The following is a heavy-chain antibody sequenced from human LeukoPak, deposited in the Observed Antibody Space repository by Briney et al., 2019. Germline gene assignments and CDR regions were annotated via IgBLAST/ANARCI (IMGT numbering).Heavy chain of an antibody. V-gene: IGHV3-23*01. CDR2: VSGSGDNT. CDR3: AKDLRTYCSGGSCYLNWFDP. D-gene: IGHD2-15*01. CDR1: GFIFSSYA. J-gene: IGHJ5*02. Sequence: GGSLRLSCAASGFIFSSYAMTWVRQAPGKGPEWVSVVSGSGDNTYYADSVKGRFTISRDNSKSTLYLQMNSLRAEDTAVYYCAKDLRTYCSGGSCYLNWFDPWGQGTLVTVSS.